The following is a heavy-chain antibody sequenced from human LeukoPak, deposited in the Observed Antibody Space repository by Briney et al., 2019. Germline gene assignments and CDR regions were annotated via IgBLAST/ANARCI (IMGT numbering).Heavy chain of an antibody. CDR3: ARGSRSGWGAYYFDS. D-gene: IGHD3-10*01. CDR2: INADGRTT. Sequence: GGSLRLSCAASGFTFSNHWMHWVRQAPGKGLVWVSYINADGRTTNYADSVKGRFTVSRDNAKNTLFLQMNSLRAEDTAVYYCARGSRSGWGAYYFDSWGQGTLVSVSS. V-gene: IGHV3-74*01. CDR1: GFTFSNHW. J-gene: IGHJ4*02.